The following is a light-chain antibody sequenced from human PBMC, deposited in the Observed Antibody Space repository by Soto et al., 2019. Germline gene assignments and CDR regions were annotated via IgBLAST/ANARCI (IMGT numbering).Light chain of an antibody. V-gene: IGKV3-20*01. Sequence: EIVLTQSPGTLSLSPGERATLSCRASQSVPSDLLAWYQQKPGQAPRLVIYAASRRATGIPDRFSGSGSGTDFTLTISRLEPEDFVVYFCHQYVRSPQTFGHGTKLDIK. CDR2: AAS. CDR1: QSVPSDL. J-gene: IGKJ2*01. CDR3: HQYVRSPQT.